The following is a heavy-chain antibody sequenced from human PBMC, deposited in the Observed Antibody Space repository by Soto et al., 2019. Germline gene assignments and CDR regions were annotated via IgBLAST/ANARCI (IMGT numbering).Heavy chain of an antibody. J-gene: IGHJ6*02. CDR1: GGSISSGGYY. CDR3: ARVSLGGRDPYYGMDV. CDR2: IYYSGST. Sequence: SETLSLTCTVSGGSISSGGYYWSWIRQHPGKGLEWIGYIYYSGSTYYNPSLKSRVTISVDTSKNQFSLKLSSVTAADTAVYYCARVSLGGRDPYYGMDVWGQGTTVTVSS. D-gene: IGHD3-16*02. V-gene: IGHV4-31*03.